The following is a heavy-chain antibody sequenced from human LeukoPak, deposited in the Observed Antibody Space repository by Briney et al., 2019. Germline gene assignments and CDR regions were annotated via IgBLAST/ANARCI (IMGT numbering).Heavy chain of an antibody. CDR3: AREPEGGAFDM. D-gene: IGHD3-9*01. Sequence: GGSLRLSCAASRFTFSRYWMSWVRQASGEGLEWVANITPDGSQKYYLDSVKGRFTISRDNAKNLVFLQMNNLRAEDTAVYYCAREPEGGAFDMWGQGTLVTVSS. J-gene: IGHJ4*02. V-gene: IGHV3-7*01. CDR2: ITPDGSQK. CDR1: RFTFSRYW.